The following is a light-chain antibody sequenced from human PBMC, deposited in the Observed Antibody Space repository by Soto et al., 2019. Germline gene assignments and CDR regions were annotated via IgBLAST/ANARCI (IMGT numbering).Light chain of an antibody. V-gene: IGKV1-9*01. CDR2: GAS. CDR3: KQLNSFPIT. J-gene: IGKJ5*01. CDR1: PAIASF. Sequence: DMVTITCRASPAIASFLAWYQQKPGTAPKLLIYGASTLQSGVPSRFSGSRSGTDYTLTIASLQPEDFATYYCKQLNSFPITFGQGTRLEIK.